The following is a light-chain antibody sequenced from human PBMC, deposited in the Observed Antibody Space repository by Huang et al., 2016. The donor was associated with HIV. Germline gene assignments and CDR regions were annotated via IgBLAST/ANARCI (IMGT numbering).Light chain of an antibody. CDR2: DAS. V-gene: IGKV3-11*01. Sequence: EIVLTQSPATLSFFPGQRVSLSCRASQNINTHLACYQQRPVQPPRLLIYDASSRVPGVAARFSGSGSGTDFTLTISSLESEDFATYYCQQRVNGLTFGGGTKV. CDR3: QQRVNGLT. CDR1: QNINTH. J-gene: IGKJ4*01.